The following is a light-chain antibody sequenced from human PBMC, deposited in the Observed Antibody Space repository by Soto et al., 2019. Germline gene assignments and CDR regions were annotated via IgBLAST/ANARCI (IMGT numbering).Light chain of an antibody. CDR2: DNN. Sequence: QSALTQPPSVSGAPGQRVTISCTGSSSNIGNNFVSWYQQFPGTSPKLLIYDNNKRPSGIPGRFSGSKSGTSATLDITGLQTGDEADYYCGTWDNSLDAYVFGAGTKVTVL. CDR1: SSNIGNNF. J-gene: IGLJ1*01. V-gene: IGLV1-51*01. CDR3: GTWDNSLDAYV.